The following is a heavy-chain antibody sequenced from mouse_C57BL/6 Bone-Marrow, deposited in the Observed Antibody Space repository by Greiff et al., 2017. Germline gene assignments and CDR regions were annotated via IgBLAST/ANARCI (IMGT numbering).Heavy chain of an antibody. J-gene: IGHJ2*01. D-gene: IGHD2-4*01. CDR2: ISPGSGST. CDR3: ARRDDYGGSYFDY. CDR1: GYTFTSYW. V-gene: IGHV1-55*01. Sequence: VKLQQPGAELVKPGASVKMSCKASGYTFTSYWITWVKQRPGQGLEWIGDISPGSGSTNYNEKFKSKAKLTVDTSSSTAYMQLSSLTSEDSAVYYCARRDDYGGSYFDYWGQGTTLTVSS.